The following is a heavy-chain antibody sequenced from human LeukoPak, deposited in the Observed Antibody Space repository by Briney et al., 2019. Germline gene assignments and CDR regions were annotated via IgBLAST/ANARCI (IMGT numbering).Heavy chain of an antibody. V-gene: IGHV1-18*01. Sequence: ASVKVSCTASGYTFTSYGISWVRQAPGQGLEWMGWISAYNGNTNYAQKLQGRVTMTTDTSTSTAYMELRSLRSDDTAVYYCARAVPTVVTPDKYYFDYWGQGTLVTVSS. CDR3: ARAVPTVVTPDKYYFDY. CDR1: GYTFTSYG. CDR2: ISAYNGNT. D-gene: IGHD4-23*01. J-gene: IGHJ4*02.